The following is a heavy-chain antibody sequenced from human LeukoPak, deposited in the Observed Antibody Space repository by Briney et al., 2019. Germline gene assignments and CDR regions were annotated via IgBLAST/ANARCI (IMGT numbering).Heavy chain of an antibody. D-gene: IGHD3-9*01. CDR1: GFSRSTRGIG. J-gene: IGHJ4*02. V-gene: IGHV2-70*04. CDR2: NDCDDDN. Sequence: SGPTLVNPTQTLTLTCTCSGFSRSTRGIGVSWIRQPPGKTLEWLARNDCDDDNFYSTSLKTRLTIAKDTSKNQVVLTMTSMGPVDTATYCCARMSTYYDILTGYWVGYYFDYWGQGTLVTVSS. CDR3: ARMSTYYDILTGYWVGYYFDY.